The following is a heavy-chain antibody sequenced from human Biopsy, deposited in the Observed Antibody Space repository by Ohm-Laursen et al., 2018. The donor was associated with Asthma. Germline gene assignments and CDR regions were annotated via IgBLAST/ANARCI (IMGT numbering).Heavy chain of an antibody. CDR1: GFTVSTNG. D-gene: IGHD4-23*01. CDR2: IYSGGGT. V-gene: IGHV3-53*01. Sequence: SLRLSCAASGFTVSTNGMSWVRQPPGKGLEWASVIYSGGGTYYADSVQGRVTISRDNSKNTLSLQMNSLRAEDTAVHYCARAYGGSFFSGSFDIWGQGTMVTVSS. J-gene: IGHJ3*02. CDR3: ARAYGGSFFSGSFDI.